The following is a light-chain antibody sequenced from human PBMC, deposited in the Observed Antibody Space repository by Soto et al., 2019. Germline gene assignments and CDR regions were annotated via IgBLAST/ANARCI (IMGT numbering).Light chain of an antibody. CDR1: SSDVGGYTY. CDR2: EVS. J-gene: IGLJ2*01. CDR3: SSYTTRNTVL. Sequence: QSALTQPASVSGSPGQSITISCTGTSSDVGGYTYVSWYQQHPGRAPKLMIYEVSNRPSGVSNRFSGSKSGNTASLTISGLQAEDEADYYCSSYTTRNTVLFGGETKVTVL. V-gene: IGLV2-14*01.